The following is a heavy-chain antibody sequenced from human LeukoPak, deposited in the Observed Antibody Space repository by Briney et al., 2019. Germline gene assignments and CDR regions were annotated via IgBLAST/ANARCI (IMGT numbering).Heavy chain of an antibody. Sequence: SVKVSCKASGGTFSSYAISWVRQAPGQGLEWMGRIIPILGIANYAQKFQGRVTITADKSTSTAYMELSSLRAEDTAVYYCAREGSVGSFYVYWGQGTLVTVSS. V-gene: IGHV1-69*04. D-gene: IGHD3-10*01. CDR3: AREGSVGSFYVY. CDR1: GGTFSSYA. CDR2: IIPILGIA. J-gene: IGHJ4*02.